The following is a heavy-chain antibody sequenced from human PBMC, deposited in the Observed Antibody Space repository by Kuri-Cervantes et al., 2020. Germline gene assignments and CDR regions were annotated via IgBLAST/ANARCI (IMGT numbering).Heavy chain of an antibody. CDR2: IYYSGST. Sequence: GSLRLSCDVYIGSFSSYFWSWIRQPPGKGLEWIGYIYYSGSTNYNPSLKSRVTISVGTSKNQFSLKLSSVTAADTAVYYCARVRNIAAAGFDPWGQGTLVTVSS. CDR1: IGSFSSYF. V-gene: IGHV4-59*12. J-gene: IGHJ5*02. CDR3: ARVRNIAAAGFDP. D-gene: IGHD6-13*01.